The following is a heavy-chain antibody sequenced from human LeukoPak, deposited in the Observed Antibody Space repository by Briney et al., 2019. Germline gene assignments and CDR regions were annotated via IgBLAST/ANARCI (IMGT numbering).Heavy chain of an antibody. D-gene: IGHD3-10*01. Sequence: PSETLSLTCTVSGGSISSYYWSWIRQPPGKGLEWIGYIYYSGSTNYNPSLKSRVTISVDTSKNQFSLKLSSVTAADTAVYYCARDRGRDTMVRGSSIPYWYFDLWGRGTLVTVSS. CDR1: GGSISSYY. CDR3: ARDRGRDTMVRGSSIPYWYFDL. CDR2: IYYSGST. V-gene: IGHV4-59*01. J-gene: IGHJ2*01.